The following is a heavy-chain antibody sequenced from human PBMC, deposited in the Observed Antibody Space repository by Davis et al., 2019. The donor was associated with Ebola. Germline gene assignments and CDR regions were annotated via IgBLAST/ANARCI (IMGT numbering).Heavy chain of an antibody. J-gene: IGHJ4*02. V-gene: IGHV1-3*01. CDR3: ARDRPVGTTLFDY. CDR2: INASTGNT. Sequence: ASVKVSCKASGDTFTRYAMYWVRQAPGQRLEWMGWINASTGNTKYSQKFQGRVTITRDTSASTAYMELSSLTSEDTAVYYCARDRPVGTTLFDYWGQGTLVSVSS. D-gene: IGHD1-7*01. CDR1: GDTFTRYA.